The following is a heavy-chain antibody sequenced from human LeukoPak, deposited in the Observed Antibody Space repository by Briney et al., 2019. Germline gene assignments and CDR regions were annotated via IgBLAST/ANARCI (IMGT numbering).Heavy chain of an antibody. V-gene: IGHV3-9*01. J-gene: IGHJ4*02. D-gene: IGHD3-9*01. Sequence: GGSLRLSCAASGFTFSSYAMHWVRQAPGKGLEWVSGISWNSGSIGHADSVKGRFTISRDNAKNSLYLQMNSLRAEDTALYYCAKDMIRYYDILTGPFDYWGQGTLVTVSS. CDR1: GFTFSSYA. CDR3: AKDMIRYYDILTGPFDY. CDR2: ISWNSGSI.